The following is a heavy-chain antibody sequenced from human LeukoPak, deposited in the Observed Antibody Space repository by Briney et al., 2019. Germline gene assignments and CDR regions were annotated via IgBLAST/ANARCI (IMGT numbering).Heavy chain of an antibody. CDR1: GFTFSSYA. CDR3: AKDHLIYGDYVRYFDY. CDR2: ISGSGGST. D-gene: IGHD4-17*01. V-gene: IGHV3-23*01. J-gene: IGHJ4*02. Sequence: GGSLRLPCAASGFTFSSYAMSWVRQAPGKGLEWVSAISGSGGSTYYADSVKGRFTISRDNSKNTLYLQMNSLRAEDTAVYYCAKDHLIYGDYVRYFDYWGQGTLVTVSS.